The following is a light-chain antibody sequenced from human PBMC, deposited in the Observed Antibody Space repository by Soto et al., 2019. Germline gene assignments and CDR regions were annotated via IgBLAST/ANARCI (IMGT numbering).Light chain of an antibody. CDR3: QQYGRSPFT. J-gene: IGKJ3*01. CDR2: GAS. V-gene: IGKV3-20*01. CDR1: QSVGSNY. Sequence: EIVLTQFPGTLSLSPGERATLSCRASQSVGSNYLAWYQQRPGQPPNLLIFGASHRAPDIPDRFSASGSGTDFTLTISRLEPEDFAVYYCQQYGRSPFTFGPGTKVDIK.